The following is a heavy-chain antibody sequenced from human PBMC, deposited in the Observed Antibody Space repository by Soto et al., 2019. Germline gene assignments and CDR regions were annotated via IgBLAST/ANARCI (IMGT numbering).Heavy chain of an antibody. Sequence: PVGSVRLSCASSVFSFRSYAMHCVRHSPGKWLEWVAVIWYDGVNKYYADSVKGRFTISRDNSNNTLYVQMNSLKAEDTAVYYCVRDPYFPTADRLASLHYGGPRTQVTV. V-gene: IGHV3-33*08. CDR2: IWYDGVNK. D-gene: IGHD3-10*01. CDR3: VRDPYFPTADRLASLHY. CDR1: VFSFRSYA. J-gene: IGHJ4*02.